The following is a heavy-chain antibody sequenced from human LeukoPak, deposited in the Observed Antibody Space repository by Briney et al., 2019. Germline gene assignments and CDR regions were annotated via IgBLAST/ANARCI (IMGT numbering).Heavy chain of an antibody. CDR2: INYSGST. V-gene: IGHV4-34*01. Sequence: PSETLSLTCAVYGGSFSGYYWSWIRQPPGRGLEWIGEINYSGSTNYNPSLKSRVTISVDTSKNQFSLKLSSVTAADTAVYYCARALKAKYYYGSGIQRANWFDPWGQGTLVTVSS. CDR1: GGSFSGYY. CDR3: ARALKAKYYYGSGIQRANWFDP. J-gene: IGHJ5*02. D-gene: IGHD3-10*01.